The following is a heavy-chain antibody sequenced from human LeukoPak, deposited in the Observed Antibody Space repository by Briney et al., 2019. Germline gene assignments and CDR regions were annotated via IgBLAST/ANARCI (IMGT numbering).Heavy chain of an antibody. J-gene: IGHJ4*02. CDR1: GFTFTSCS. CDR3: ARGIVGTIGGFDY. D-gene: IGHD5-12*01. CDR2: IISSRSTI. Sequence: GSLRLSCVVSGFTFTSCSMNWVRQAPGKGLEWVSYIISSRSTINYAHSVKGRFTITRDNAKNSPYLQMNSLRHEDTAVYYCARGIVGTIGGFDYWGQGTLVTVSS. V-gene: IGHV3-48*02.